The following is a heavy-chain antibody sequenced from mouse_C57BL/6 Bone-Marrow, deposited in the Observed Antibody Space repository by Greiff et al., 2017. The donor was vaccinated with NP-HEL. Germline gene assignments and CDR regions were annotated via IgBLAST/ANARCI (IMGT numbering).Heavy chain of an antibody. J-gene: IGHJ3*01. CDR1: GYAFTNYL. D-gene: IGHD3-2*02. CDR2: INPGSGGT. V-gene: IGHV1-54*01. CDR3: ARSRGQLRLRLAY. Sequence: QVQLQQSGAELVRPGTSVKVSCKASGYAFTNYLIEWVKQRPGQGLEWIGVINPGSGGTNYNEKFKGKATLTADKSSSTAYMQLSSLTSEDSAVYVCARSRGQLRLRLAYWGQGTLVTVSA.